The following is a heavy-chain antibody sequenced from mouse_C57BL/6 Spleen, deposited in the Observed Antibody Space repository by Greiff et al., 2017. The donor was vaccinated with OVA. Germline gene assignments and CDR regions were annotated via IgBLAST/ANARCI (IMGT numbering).Heavy chain of an antibody. Sequence: QVQLQQPGAELVMPGASVKLSCTASGYTFTSYWMHWVTQRPGQGLEWIGEIDPSDSYTNYNQKFKGKSTLTVDKSSSTAYMQLSSLTSEDSAVYYCARTDSNYVDYAMDYWGQGTSVTVSS. CDR3: ARTDSNYVDYAMDY. V-gene: IGHV1-69*01. D-gene: IGHD2-5*01. CDR2: IDPSDSYT. CDR1: GYTFTSYW. J-gene: IGHJ4*01.